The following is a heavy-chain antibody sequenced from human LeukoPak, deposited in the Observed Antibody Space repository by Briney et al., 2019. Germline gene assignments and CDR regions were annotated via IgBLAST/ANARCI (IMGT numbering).Heavy chain of an antibody. D-gene: IGHD2-15*01. CDR3: VVGGSPGY. CDR1: GLSFSAYK. Sequence: GGSLRLSCAASGLSFSAYKMHWVRQAPRKGLVWVSRISTDGYTTDYADFVQGRFTASRDNTKNTWSLETNSLRAEDTAVYYCVVGGSPGYWGRGTLVTVSS. CDR2: ISTDGYTT. J-gene: IGHJ4*02. V-gene: IGHV3-74*01.